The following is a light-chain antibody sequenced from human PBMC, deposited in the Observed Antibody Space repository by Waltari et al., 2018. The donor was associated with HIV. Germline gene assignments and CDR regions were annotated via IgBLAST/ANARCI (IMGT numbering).Light chain of an antibody. V-gene: IGLV2-14*03. J-gene: IGLJ3*02. Sequence: QSALTQPASVSGSPGQSITISCTGTSSDVGGYNFLSRYQQHPGKAPKLMIYDVSNRPSGVSNRFSGSKSGNTASLTISGLQAEDEADYYCSSYTSSSTFWVFGGGTKLTVL. CDR1: SSDVGGYNF. CDR2: DVS. CDR3: SSYTSSSTFWV.